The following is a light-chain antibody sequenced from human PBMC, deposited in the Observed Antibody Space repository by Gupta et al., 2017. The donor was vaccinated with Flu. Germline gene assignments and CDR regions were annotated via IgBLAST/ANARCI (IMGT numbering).Light chain of an antibody. J-gene: IGKJ1*01. CDR3: QKYNSAPQT. V-gene: IGKV1-27*01. CDR1: QGISNY. CDR2: AAS. Sequence: GDRVTITFRAGQGISNYLAWYQQKPGKVPKLRIYAASTLQSGVPSRFSGSGSGTDFTLTISSLQPEDVATYYWQKYNSAPQTFGQGTKVEIK.